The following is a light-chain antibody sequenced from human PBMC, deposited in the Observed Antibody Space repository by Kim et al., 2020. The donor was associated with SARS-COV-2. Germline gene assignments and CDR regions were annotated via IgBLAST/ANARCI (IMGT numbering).Light chain of an antibody. Sequence: SPGERVILSCRASQNISGYYLAWYQQKPGQAPRLLIYGASSRALGIPDRFSGSGSGPDFTLAISTLEPDDFAVYYCQQSGALPRTFGGGTKVDIK. V-gene: IGKV3-20*01. CDR3: QQSGALPRT. J-gene: IGKJ4*01. CDR1: QNISGYY. CDR2: GAS.